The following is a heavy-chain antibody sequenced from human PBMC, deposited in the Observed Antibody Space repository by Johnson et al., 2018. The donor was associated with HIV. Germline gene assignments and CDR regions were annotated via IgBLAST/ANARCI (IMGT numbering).Heavy chain of an antibody. CDR3: AKDRGSYYDSSGYLGDAFDI. D-gene: IGHD3-22*01. J-gene: IGHJ3*02. Sequence: QMLLVESGGGVVQPGRSLRLSCAASGFTFSSYAMHWVRQAPGKGLEWVAVISYDGSNKYYADSVRGRFTISRDNTKNSVYLQMESLRVEDTAMYYCAKDRGSYYDSSGYLGDAFDIWGQGTMVTVSS. CDR2: ISYDGSNK. CDR1: GFTFSSYA. V-gene: IGHV3-30-3*01.